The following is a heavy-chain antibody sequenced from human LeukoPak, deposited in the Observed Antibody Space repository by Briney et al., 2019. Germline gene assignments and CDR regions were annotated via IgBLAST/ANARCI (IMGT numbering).Heavy chain of an antibody. Sequence: ASVKVTCKASGYTFTDYYMQWVRQAPGQGLEWMGRINPNSGGTNYAQKFQGRVTMTRDTSISTAYMELSRLKSDDPAVYYCARGRSGEWLRFDYGGQGTLVTVSS. CDR1: GYTFTDYY. CDR3: ARGRSGEWLRFDY. CDR2: INPNSGGT. J-gene: IGHJ4*02. D-gene: IGHD5-12*01. V-gene: IGHV1-2*06.